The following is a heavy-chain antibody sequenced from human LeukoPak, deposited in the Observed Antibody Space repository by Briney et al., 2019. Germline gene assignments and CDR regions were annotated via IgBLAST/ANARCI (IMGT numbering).Heavy chain of an antibody. CDR1: GGSISSYY. Sequence: PSETLSLTCTVSGGSISSYYWRWIRQPPGKGLEGIGYIYTSGSTKYNPSLKSRVTISVDTSKNQFSLKLSSVPAADTAVYYCARPHSSGWYGAFDIWGQGTVVTVSS. V-gene: IGHV4-4*09. D-gene: IGHD6-19*01. J-gene: IGHJ3*02. CDR3: ARPHSSGWYGAFDI. CDR2: IYTSGST.